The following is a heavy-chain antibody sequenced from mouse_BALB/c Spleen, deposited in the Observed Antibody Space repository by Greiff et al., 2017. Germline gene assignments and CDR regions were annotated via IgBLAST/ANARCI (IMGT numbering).Heavy chain of an antibody. Sequence: VQLQQSGAELARPGASVKLSCKASGYTFTSYWMQWVKQRPGQGLEWIGAIYPGDGDTRYTQKFKGKATLTADKSSSTAYMQLSSLASEDSAVYYCARGDGYYDYYAMDYWGQGTSVTVSS. J-gene: IGHJ4*01. CDR2: IYPGDGDT. CDR1: GYTFTSYW. D-gene: IGHD2-3*01. V-gene: IGHV1-87*01. CDR3: ARGDGYYDYYAMDY.